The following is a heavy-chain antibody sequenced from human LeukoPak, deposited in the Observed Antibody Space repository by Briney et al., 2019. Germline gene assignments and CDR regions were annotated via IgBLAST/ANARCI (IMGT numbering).Heavy chain of an antibody. J-gene: IGHJ3*02. CDR3: AREIRFLEWFI. CDR2: IYHSGST. CDR1: GGSISSGGYY. V-gene: IGHV4-30-2*01. Sequence: SQTLSLTCTVSGGSISSGGYYWSWIRQPPGKGLEWIGYIYHSGSTYYNPSLKSRVTISVDRSKNQFSLKLSSVTAADTAVYYCAREIRFLEWFIWGQGTMVTVSS. D-gene: IGHD3-3*01.